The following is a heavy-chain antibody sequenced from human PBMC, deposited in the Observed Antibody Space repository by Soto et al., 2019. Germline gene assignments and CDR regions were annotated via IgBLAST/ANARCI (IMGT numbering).Heavy chain of an antibody. V-gene: IGHV4-34*01. D-gene: IGHD2-2*01. J-gene: IGHJ5*02. CDR1: GGSFSGYY. Sequence: SETLSLTCAVYGGSFSGYYWSWIRQPPGKGLEWIGEINHSGSTNYNPSLKSRVTISVDTSKNQFSLKLSSVTAADTAVYYCARGNQLVVPAASSWFDPWGRGTLVTVSS. CDR2: INHSGST. CDR3: ARGNQLVVPAASSWFDP.